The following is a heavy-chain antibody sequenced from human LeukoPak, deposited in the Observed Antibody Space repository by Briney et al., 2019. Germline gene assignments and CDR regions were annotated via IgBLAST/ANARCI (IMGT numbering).Heavy chain of an antibody. D-gene: IGHD1-26*01. CDR1: GDTFTNYA. V-gene: IGHV1-2*04. CDR3: ARGQAYVGAFDI. Sequence: ASVKVSCKASGDTFTNYAVNWVRQAPGQGLEWMGWINPNSGGTNYAQKFQGWVTMTRDTSISTAYMELSRLRSDDTAVYYCARGQAYVGAFDIWGQGTMVTVSS. CDR2: INPNSGGT. J-gene: IGHJ3*02.